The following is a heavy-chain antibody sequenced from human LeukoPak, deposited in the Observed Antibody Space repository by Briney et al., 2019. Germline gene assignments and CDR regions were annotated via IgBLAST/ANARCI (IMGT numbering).Heavy chain of an antibody. CDR1: GGTFSSYA. CDR2: IIPIFGTA. Sequence: SVKVSCKASGGTFSSYAISWVRQAPGQGLEWMGGIIPIFGTANYAQKFQGRVTITADESTSTAYMELSSLRSEDTAVYYCARDEDYYDSSGYYFHAFDIWGQGTMVTVSS. V-gene: IGHV1-69*13. J-gene: IGHJ3*02. CDR3: ARDEDYYDSSGYYFHAFDI. D-gene: IGHD3-22*01.